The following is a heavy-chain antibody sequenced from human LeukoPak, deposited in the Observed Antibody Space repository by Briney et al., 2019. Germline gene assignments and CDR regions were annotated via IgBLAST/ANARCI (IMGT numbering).Heavy chain of an antibody. CDR3: ARDASIAAKGFDAFDI. CDR1: GFTFSSYS. D-gene: IGHD6-6*01. V-gene: IGHV3-21*01. Sequence: GGSLRLSCAASGFTFSSYSMDWVRQAPGKGLEWVSSISSSSSYIYYADSVKGRFTISRDNAKNSLYLQMNSLRAEDTAVYYCARDASIAAKGFDAFDIWGQGTMVTVSS. J-gene: IGHJ3*02. CDR2: ISSSSSYI.